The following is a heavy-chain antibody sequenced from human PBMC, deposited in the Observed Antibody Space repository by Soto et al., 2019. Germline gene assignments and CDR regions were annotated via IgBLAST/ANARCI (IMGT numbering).Heavy chain of an antibody. J-gene: IGHJ4*02. Sequence: QVQLVQSGAEVKKPGASVKVSCKASGYTFTSYDINWVRQATGQGLEWMGWMNPNSGNTGYAQKFQGRVTMTRNTSINTAYMELSSLRSEDTAVYYCASEHSSSWRFDYWGQGTLVTVSS. CDR1: GYTFTSYD. V-gene: IGHV1-8*01. D-gene: IGHD6-13*01. CDR2: MNPNSGNT. CDR3: ASEHSSSWRFDY.